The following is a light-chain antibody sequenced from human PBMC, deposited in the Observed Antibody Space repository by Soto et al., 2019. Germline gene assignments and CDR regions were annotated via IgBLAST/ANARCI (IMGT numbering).Light chain of an antibody. CDR3: QQYDNLPSLT. CDR1: QGISNY. CDR2: DAS. Sequence: DIQMTQSPSSLSASVGDRVTITCQASQGISNYLNWYQQKPGKAPKLLIYDASNLETGVPSRFSGSGSGTDFTFTISSLQPEDIATYYCQQYDNLPSLTFGGGTQVEIK. J-gene: IGKJ4*01. V-gene: IGKV1-33*01.